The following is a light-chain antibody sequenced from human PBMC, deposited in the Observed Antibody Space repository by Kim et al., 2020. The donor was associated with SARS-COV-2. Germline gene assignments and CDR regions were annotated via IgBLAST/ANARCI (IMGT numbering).Light chain of an antibody. CDR3: QQYNAYST. CDR1: QSISNW. V-gene: IGKV1-5*03. CDR2: QAS. J-gene: IGKJ2*01. Sequence: LSASVGDRVTITCRDSQSISNWLAWYQQKPGKAPKRLIFQASRLEKGVPSRFSGSGSETEFTLTISSLQPDDFATYYCQQYNAYSTFGQGTKLEI.